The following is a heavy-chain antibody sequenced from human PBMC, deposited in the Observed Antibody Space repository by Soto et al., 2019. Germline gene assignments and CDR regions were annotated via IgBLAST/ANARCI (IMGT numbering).Heavy chain of an antibody. D-gene: IGHD6-13*01. CDR2: IDPSDSYT. CDR3: ARRGKAADYYGMDV. CDR1: GYSFTSYW. J-gene: IGHJ6*02. V-gene: IGHV5-10-1*01. Sequence: LGESLKISCNGSGYSFTSYWISWVGQMPWKGLEWMGRIDPSDSYTNYSPSFQGHVTISADKSISTAYLQWSSLKASDTAMYYCARRGKAADYYGMDVWGQGTTVTVSS.